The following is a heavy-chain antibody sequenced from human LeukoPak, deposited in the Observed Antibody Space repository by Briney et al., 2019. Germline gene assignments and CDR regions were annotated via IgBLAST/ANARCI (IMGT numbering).Heavy chain of an antibody. CDR3: AKERGMTTAGTTYFQH. J-gene: IGHJ1*01. D-gene: IGHD6-13*01. V-gene: IGHV3-30*18. Sequence: PGGSLRLSCAASGFTFSYYGMHWVRQAPGKGLEWVAVISYTGSGTNYGDSVKGRFTISRDNSKNTLYLQRNSLGAEDTAVYYCAKERGMTTAGTTYFQHWGQGTLVTVSS. CDR2: ISYTGSGT. CDR1: GFTFSYYG.